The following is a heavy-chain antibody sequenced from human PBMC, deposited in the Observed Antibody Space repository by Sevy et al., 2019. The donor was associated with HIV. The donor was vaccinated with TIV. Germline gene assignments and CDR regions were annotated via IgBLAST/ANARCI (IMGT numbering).Heavy chain of an antibody. CDR3: ARGEGGSWSFDY. J-gene: IGHJ4*02. CDR1: GYTFTNYY. Sequence: ASVKVSCKASGYTFTNYYMHWARQAPGQGFEWMGVLNLSDENPVYAQNFKGRVTMTRDTSTSTVNMELKNLRSEDTAVYYCARGEGGSWSFDYWVQGTLVTVSS. D-gene: IGHD6-13*01. CDR2: LNLSDENP. V-gene: IGHV1-46*01.